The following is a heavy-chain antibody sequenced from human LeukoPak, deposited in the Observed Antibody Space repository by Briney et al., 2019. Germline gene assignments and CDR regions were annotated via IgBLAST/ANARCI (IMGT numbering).Heavy chain of an antibody. J-gene: IGHJ4*02. D-gene: IGHD2-21*02. Sequence: SETLSLTCTVSGGSISSYYWSWIRQPPGKGLEWIGFIYHSGSTNYNPSLKSRVTISVDTSKNEFSLRLSSVTAADTAVYYCASFSNCGGDCYRFDYWGQGTLVTVSS. CDR2: IYHSGST. CDR1: GGSISSYY. V-gene: IGHV4-59*08. CDR3: ASFSNCGGDCYRFDY.